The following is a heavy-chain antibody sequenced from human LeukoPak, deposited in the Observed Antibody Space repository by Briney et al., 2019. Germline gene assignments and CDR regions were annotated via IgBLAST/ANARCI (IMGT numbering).Heavy chain of an antibody. D-gene: IGHD3-22*01. CDR1: GFTFSSYG. CDR2: ISYDGSNK. J-gene: IGHJ4*02. CDR3: AKDGVAMYYYDSSGYYWGDYFDY. V-gene: IGHV3-30*18. Sequence: QGGRSLRLSCAASGFTFSSYGIHWVRQAPGKGLEWVAVISYDGSNKYYADSVKGRFTISRDNSKSTLYLQMNSLRAEDTAVYYCAKDGVAMYYYDSSGYYWGDYFDYWGQGTLGTVSS.